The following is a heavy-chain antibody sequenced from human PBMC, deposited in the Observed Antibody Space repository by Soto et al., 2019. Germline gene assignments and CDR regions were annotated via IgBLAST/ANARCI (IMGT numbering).Heavy chain of an antibody. CDR3: TTPSAGITKTSGGPYKVDY. D-gene: IGHD3-3*01. CDR1: GFTFNNAW. Sequence: GGSLRLSCAASGFTFNNAWLSWVRQVPGRGLEWVGRIKSKTDGGSADYAAPVKGRFSISRDDSKSTLYLHMNNLRTADTGVYFCTTPSAGITKTSGGPYKVDYWGQGTLVTVSS. J-gene: IGHJ4*02. V-gene: IGHV3-15*05. CDR2: IKSKTDGGSA.